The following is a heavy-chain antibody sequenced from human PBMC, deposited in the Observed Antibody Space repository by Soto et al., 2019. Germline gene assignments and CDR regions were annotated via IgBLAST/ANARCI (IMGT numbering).Heavy chain of an antibody. CDR1: GYTFTSYA. J-gene: IGHJ5*02. CDR3: ARDESGVVPAAIKGNWFDP. CDR2: INAGNGNT. V-gene: IGHV1-3*01. Sequence: ASVKVSCKASGYTFTSYAMHGVVQSRGQRLEWMGCINAGNGNTKYSQKFQGRVTITRDTSASTAYMELSSLRSEDTAVYYCARDESGVVPAAIKGNWFDPWGQGTLVTVSS. D-gene: IGHD2-2*02.